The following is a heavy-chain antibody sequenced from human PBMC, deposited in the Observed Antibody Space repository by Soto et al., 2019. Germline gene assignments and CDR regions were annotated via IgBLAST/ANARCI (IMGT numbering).Heavy chain of an antibody. D-gene: IGHD6-13*01. V-gene: IGHV1-18*01. CDR3: ARDGESSSWPN. Sequence: GASVKVSCKASGYTFISYDINWVRQATGQGLEWMGWMNANNGNTSYAQKVQGRVTMTTDTSTSTAYMELRSLRSDDTAVYYCARDGESSSWPNWGQGTLVTVSS. CDR1: GYTFISYD. J-gene: IGHJ4*02. CDR2: MNANNGNT.